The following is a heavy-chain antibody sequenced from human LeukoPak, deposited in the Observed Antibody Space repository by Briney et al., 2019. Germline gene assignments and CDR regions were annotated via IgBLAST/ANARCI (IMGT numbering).Heavy chain of an antibody. D-gene: IGHD2-21*02. J-gene: IGHJ4*02. Sequence: SETLSLTCTVSGGSISSSSYYWGWIRQPPGKGLEWIGSIYYSGSTYYNPSLKSRVTISVDTSKNLFSLKLSSVTAADTAVYYCARALLCGGDCYPPYYFDYWGQGTLVTASS. CDR1: GGSISSSSYY. V-gene: IGHV4-39*01. CDR2: IYYSGST. CDR3: ARALLCGGDCYPPYYFDY.